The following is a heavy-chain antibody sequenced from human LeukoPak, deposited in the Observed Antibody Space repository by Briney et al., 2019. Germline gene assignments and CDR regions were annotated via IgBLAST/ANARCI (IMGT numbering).Heavy chain of an antibody. D-gene: IGHD6-19*01. CDR2: VSAYNGNT. CDR3: ASFTVIGIAVAGTLDY. CDR1: GYTFSSYG. V-gene: IGHV1-18*01. J-gene: IGHJ4*02. Sequence: ASVKVSCKASGYTFSSYGITWVRQAPGQGLELMGWVSAYNGNTNYAQKLNGRVTMTTDTSTSTAYMELRSLRSDDTAVYYCASFTVIGIAVAGTLDYWGQGTLVTVSS.